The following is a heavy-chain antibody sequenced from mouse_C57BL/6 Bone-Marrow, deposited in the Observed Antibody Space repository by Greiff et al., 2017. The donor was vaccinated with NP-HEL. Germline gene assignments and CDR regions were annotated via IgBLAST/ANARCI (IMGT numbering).Heavy chain of an antibody. CDR2: IYPGSGNT. Sequence: QVHVKQSGAELVRPGASVRLSCKASGYTFTDYYINWVQQRPGQGLEWIARIYPGSGNTYYNEKFKGKATLTAEKSSSTAYMRLSSLTTEDSAVYICARSYYYDPLLLSMDYWGQGTSVTVSS. V-gene: IGHV1-76*01. CDR1: GYTFTDYY. J-gene: IGHJ4*01. D-gene: IGHD2-4*01. CDR3: ARSYYYDPLLLSMDY.